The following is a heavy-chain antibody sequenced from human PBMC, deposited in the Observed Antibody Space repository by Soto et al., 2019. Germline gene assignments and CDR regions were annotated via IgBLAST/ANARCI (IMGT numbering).Heavy chain of an antibody. CDR1: GYTFTNYY. J-gene: IGHJ4*02. D-gene: IGHD2-21*02. CDR3: AREYIVVVTAESFDY. CDR2: INPSGGST. Sequence: QVQLVQSGAEVKKPGASVKVSCKASGYTFTNYYMHWVRQAPGQGLEWMGIINPSGGSTNYAQKFQGRVTMTRDTSTSTVYRELSSLRSEDTAVYYCAREYIVVVTAESFDYWGQGTLVTVSS. V-gene: IGHV1-46*01.